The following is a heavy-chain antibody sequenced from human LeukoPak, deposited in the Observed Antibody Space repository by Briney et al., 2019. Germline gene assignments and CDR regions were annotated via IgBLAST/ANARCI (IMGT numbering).Heavy chain of an antibody. V-gene: IGHV4-59*08. CDR2: IYYSEST. J-gene: IGHJ5*02. CDR3: ARRSQENGVITANNGFDP. D-gene: IGHD3-22*01. CDR1: GGSISRSY. Sequence: SETLSLTCTVSGGSISRSYWGWIRQPPGRGVEWIGYIYYSESTNYNPSLKGRVTISVDKSKNQFSLKLTSVTAADTAVYYCARRSQENGVITANNGFDPWGQGTLVTVSS.